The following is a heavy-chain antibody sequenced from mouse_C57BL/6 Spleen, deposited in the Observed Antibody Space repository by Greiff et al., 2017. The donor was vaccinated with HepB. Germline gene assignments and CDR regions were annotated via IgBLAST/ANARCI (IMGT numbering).Heavy chain of an antibody. Sequence: EVKLVESGGDLVKPGGSLKLSCAASGFTFSSYGMSWVRQTPDKRLEWVATISSGGSYTYYPDSVKGRFTISRDNAKNTLYLQMSSLKSEDTAMYYCARLDGGYFDYWGQGTTLTVSS. J-gene: IGHJ2*01. D-gene: IGHD1-1*02. V-gene: IGHV5-6*01. CDR3: ARLDGGYFDY. CDR1: GFTFSSYG. CDR2: ISSGGSYT.